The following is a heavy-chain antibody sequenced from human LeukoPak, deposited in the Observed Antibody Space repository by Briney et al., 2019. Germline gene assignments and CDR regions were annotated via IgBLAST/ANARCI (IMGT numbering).Heavy chain of an antibody. CDR2: FDPEDGET. D-gene: IGHD6-19*01. CDR3: ATGNSSGWLDAFDI. V-gene: IGHV1-24*01. J-gene: IGHJ3*02. Sequence: GASVKVSCKVSGYTLTELSMHWVRQAPGKGLEWMGGFDPEDGETIYAQKFQGRVTMTEDTSTDTAYMELSSLRSEDTAVYYCATGNSSGWLDAFDIWGQGTMVTVPS. CDR1: GYTLTELS.